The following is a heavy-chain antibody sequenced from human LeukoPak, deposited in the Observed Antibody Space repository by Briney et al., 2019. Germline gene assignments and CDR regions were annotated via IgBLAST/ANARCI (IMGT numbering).Heavy chain of an antibody. CDR1: RYTFTGYY. CDR3: ARVTDYYYGMDV. J-gene: IGHJ6*02. Sequence: ASVNVSCKASRYTFTGYYMHWVRQAPGQGLEWMGRINRNSGGTNYAQKFQGRVTMTRDTSISTAYMELSRLRSDDTAVYYCARVTDYYYGMDVWGQGTTVTVSS. V-gene: IGHV1-2*06. CDR2: INRNSGGT. D-gene: IGHD1-20*01.